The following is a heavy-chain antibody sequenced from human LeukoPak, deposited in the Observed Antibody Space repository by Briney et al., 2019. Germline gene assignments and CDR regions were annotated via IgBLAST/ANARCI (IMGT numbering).Heavy chain of an antibody. V-gene: IGHV1-18*04. Sequence: GESLKISCKGSGYIFTSYWIGWVRQAPGQGLEWMGWISAYNGNTNYAQKLQGRVTMTTDTSTSTAYMELRSLRSDDTAVYYCARSDYYDDAFDIWGQGTMVTVSS. CDR3: ARSDYYDDAFDI. J-gene: IGHJ3*02. CDR2: ISAYNGNT. CDR1: GYIFTSYW. D-gene: IGHD3-22*01.